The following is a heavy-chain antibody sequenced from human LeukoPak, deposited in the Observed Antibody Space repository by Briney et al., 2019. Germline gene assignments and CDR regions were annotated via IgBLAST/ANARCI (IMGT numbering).Heavy chain of an antibody. V-gene: IGHV3-21*01. D-gene: IGHD5-18*01. J-gene: IGHJ4*02. CDR3: ARASLGIQIWNLDY. CDR1: GFSFSSYN. CDR2: ISSSSSYI. Sequence: PGGSLRLSCAASGFSFSSYNMNWVRQTPGKGLEWVSSISSSSSYIYYTDSVKGRFTISRDNAKNSLYLHMNSLRTEDTALYYCARASLGIQIWNLDYWGQGTLVTVSS.